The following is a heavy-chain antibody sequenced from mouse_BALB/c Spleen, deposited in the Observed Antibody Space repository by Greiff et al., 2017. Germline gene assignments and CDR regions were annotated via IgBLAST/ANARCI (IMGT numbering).Heavy chain of an antibody. J-gene: IGHJ2*01. CDR1: GFTFSSYT. V-gene: IGHV5-6-4*01. D-gene: IGHD2-1*01. CDR2: ISSGGSYT. Sequence: EVKLVESGGGLVKPGGSLKLSCAASGFTFSSYTMSWVRQTPDKRLEWVATISSGGSYTYYPDSVKGRFTISRDNPKNSLYLQMSSLKSEDTAMYYCTREWGNCVDYWGQGTTLTVSS. CDR3: TREWGNCVDY.